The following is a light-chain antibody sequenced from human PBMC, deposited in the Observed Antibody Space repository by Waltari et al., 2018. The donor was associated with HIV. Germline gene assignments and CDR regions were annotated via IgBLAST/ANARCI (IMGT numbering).Light chain of an antibody. J-gene: IGLJ3*02. Sequence: QSALTQPASVSGSPGQSIIISCTSTSSDVGGYNYVSWYQHHPGQPPKLLIFDVGNPPSGVSNRFSGSKSGNTASLTISGLQTEDEADYYCNSYTSTTTRWLFGGGTRLTVL. CDR3: NSYTSTTTRWL. V-gene: IGLV2-14*01. CDR1: SSDVGGYNY. CDR2: DVG.